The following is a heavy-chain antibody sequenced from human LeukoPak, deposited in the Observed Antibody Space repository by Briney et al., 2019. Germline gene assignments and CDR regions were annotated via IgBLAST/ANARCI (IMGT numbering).Heavy chain of an antibody. CDR2: ISYDGSNK. D-gene: IGHD6-19*01. CDR3: ARDKDAVADNNWFDP. Sequence: GGSLRLSCAASGFTFSSYAMHWVRQAPGKGLEWAAVISYDGSNKYYADSVKGRFTISRDNSKNTLYLQMNSLRAEDTAVYYCARDKDAVADNNWFDPWGQGTLVTVSS. V-gene: IGHV3-30-3*01. J-gene: IGHJ5*02. CDR1: GFTFSSYA.